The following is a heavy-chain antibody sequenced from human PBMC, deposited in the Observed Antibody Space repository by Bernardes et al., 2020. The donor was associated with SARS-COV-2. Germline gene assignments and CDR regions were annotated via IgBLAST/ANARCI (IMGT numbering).Heavy chain of an antibody. D-gene: IGHD5-12*01. CDR1: GFTFDDYA. CDR2: LSWDIGTM. Sequence: GGSLRLSCAASGFTFDDYAMHWVRQAPGKGLEWVSSLSWDIGTMAYADPVKGRFTISRDNAKNSLYLQMSSLRSEDTALYYCAKGTTGSGFSGGSDFDYWGLGTLVTVSS. V-gene: IGHV3-9*01. CDR3: AKGTTGSGFSGGSDFDY. J-gene: IGHJ4*02.